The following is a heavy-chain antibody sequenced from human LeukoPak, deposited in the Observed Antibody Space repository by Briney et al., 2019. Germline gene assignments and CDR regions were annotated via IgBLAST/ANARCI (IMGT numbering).Heavy chain of an antibody. V-gene: IGHV3-48*03. D-gene: IGHD3-10*01. CDR1: GFTFSSYD. J-gene: IGHJ4*02. CDR3: ASNYYGSGSLDY. CDR2: ISTSGSTI. Sequence: PGGSLRLSCAASGFTFSSYDMNWVRQAPGKGLEWVSYISTSGSTIYNANSVKGRFIISRDNAKNSLYLQMNSLRVEDTAVYYCASNYYGSGSLDYWGQGNLVTVSS.